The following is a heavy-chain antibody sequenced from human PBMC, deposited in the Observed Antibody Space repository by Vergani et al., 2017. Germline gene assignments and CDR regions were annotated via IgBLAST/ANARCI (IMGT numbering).Heavy chain of an antibody. V-gene: IGHV3-7*01. CDR2: IKQDGSEK. CDR1: GFTFSSYW. CDR3: ASSVVAAWAHWFDP. Sequence: EVQLVESGGGLVQPGGSLRLSYASSGFTFSSYWMSWVRQAPGKGLEWVANIKQDGSEKYYVDSVKGRFSISRDNAKNSLYLQMNSLRAEDTAVYYCASSVVAAWAHWFDPWGQGTLVTVSS. J-gene: IGHJ5*02. D-gene: IGHD2-15*01.